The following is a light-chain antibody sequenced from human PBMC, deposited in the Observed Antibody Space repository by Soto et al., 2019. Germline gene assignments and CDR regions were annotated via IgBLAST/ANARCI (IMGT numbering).Light chain of an antibody. CDR2: EVT. CDR1: SSDVGDYNY. J-gene: IGLJ2*01. Sequence: QSALAQPASVSGSPGQSITISCTGTSSDVGDYNYVSWYQQHPGKAPKLIIYEVTNRPSGVSNRFSGSKSGNTASLTISGLHAEDEAGYYCSSYTSTTTPLVFGGGTKVTVL. V-gene: IGLV2-14*01. CDR3: SSYTSTTTPLV.